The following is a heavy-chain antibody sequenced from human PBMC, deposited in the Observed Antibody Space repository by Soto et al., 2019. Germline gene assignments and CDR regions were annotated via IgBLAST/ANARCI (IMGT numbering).Heavy chain of an antibody. CDR1: GFTFRNHA. J-gene: IGHJ4*02. Sequence: GGSLRLSCAASGFTFRNHAMHWVRQAPGKGLECLAVIADDGSNAFYRDSVKGRFTISRDNSKNTLYLHMNSLRAEDTAVYYCAKGSLKATMVRGVITPPDYWGQGTLVTVSS. V-gene: IGHV3-30-3*01. D-gene: IGHD3-10*01. CDR2: IADDGSNA. CDR3: AKGSLKATMVRGVITPPDY.